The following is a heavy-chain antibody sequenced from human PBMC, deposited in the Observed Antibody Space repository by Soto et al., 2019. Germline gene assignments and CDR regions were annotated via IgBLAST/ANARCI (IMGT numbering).Heavy chain of an antibody. J-gene: IGHJ4*02. Sequence: ASVKVSCKVSGYTLTELSMHWVRQAPGKGLEWMGGFDPEDGETIYAQRFQGRVTMTEDTSTDTAYMELSSLRSEDTAVYYCATSRSYYYGSGSPNYWGQGTLVTVSS. CDR2: FDPEDGET. CDR1: GYTLTELS. D-gene: IGHD3-10*01. V-gene: IGHV1-24*01. CDR3: ATSRSYYYGSGSPNY.